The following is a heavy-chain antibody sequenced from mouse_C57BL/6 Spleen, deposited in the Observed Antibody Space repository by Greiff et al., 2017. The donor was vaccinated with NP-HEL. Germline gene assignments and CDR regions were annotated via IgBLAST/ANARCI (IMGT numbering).Heavy chain of an antibody. CDR3: ARAIITTVVAPFDY. CDR1: GFTFSSYA. CDR2: ISDGGSYT. J-gene: IGHJ2*01. Sequence: EVQLVESGGGLVKPGGSLKLSCAASGFTFSSYAMSWVRQTPEKRLAWVATISDGGSYTYYPDNVKGRFTISRDNAKNNLYLQMSHLKSEDTAMYYCARAIITTVVAPFDYWGKGTTLTVSS. V-gene: IGHV5-4*01. D-gene: IGHD1-1*01.